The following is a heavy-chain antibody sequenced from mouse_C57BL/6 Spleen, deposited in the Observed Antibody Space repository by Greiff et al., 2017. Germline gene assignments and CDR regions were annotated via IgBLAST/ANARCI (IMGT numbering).Heavy chain of an antibody. CDR2: IYPSDSET. CDR1: GYTFTSYW. CDR3: ARGRDGNSYYAMDY. J-gene: IGHJ4*01. D-gene: IGHD2-1*01. V-gene: IGHV1-61*01. Sequence: VQLQQSGAELVRPGSSVKLSCKASGYTFTSYWMDWVKQRPGQGLEWIGNIYPSDSETHYNQKFKDKATLTVDKSSSTAYMQLSSLTSEDSAVYYCARGRDGNSYYAMDYWGQGTSVTVSS.